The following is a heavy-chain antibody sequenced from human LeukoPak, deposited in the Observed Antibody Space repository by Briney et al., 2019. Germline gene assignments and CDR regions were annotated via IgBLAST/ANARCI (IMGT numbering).Heavy chain of an antibody. CDR3: ARYCSSTSCYTSYYYGMDV. J-gene: IGHJ6*02. V-gene: IGHV1-69*13. CDR2: IIPIFGTA. CDR1: GGTFSSYA. Sequence: SVTVSCKASGGTFSSYAISWVRQAPGQGLEWMGGIIPIFGTANYAQKFQGRVTITADESTSTAYMELSSLRSEDTAVYYCARYCSSTSCYTSYYYGMDVWGQGTTVTVSS. D-gene: IGHD2-2*02.